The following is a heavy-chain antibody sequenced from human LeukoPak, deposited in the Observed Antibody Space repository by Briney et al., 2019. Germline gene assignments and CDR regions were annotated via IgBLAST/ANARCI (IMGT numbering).Heavy chain of an antibody. J-gene: IGHJ6*02. CDR3: ATSWGPDTSAFRWGRDGMDV. CDR1: GLTYNNYA. D-gene: IGHD3-16*01. V-gene: IGHV3-23*01. CDR2: ISKSGDHT. Sequence: GGSLRLSCAVSGLTYNNYAMNWVRQPPGKGLEWVSAISKSGDHTYYTASAKGRFTIYIDNSKNTQYLQMNSLRAEDTAVYYCATSWGPDTSAFRWGRDGMDVWGQGTTVIVS.